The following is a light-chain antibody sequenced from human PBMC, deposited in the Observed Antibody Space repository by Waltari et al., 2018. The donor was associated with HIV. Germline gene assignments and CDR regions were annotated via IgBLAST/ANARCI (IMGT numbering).Light chain of an antibody. V-gene: IGKV3-11*01. J-gene: IGKJ2*01. CDR3: QQRSNWRT. Sequence: IVLTQSPPTPSLSPGERATLSCKASQSVGTYIAWYQQKVGQAPRLLIYDTSSRAPGIPARFSGSGSGTDFTLTISSLEPEDFAVYYCQQRSNWRTFGQGTKLEIK. CDR2: DTS. CDR1: QSVGTY.